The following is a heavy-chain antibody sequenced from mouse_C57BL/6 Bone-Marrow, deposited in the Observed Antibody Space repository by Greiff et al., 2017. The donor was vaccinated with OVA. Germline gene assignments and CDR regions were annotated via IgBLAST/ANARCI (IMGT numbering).Heavy chain of an antibody. D-gene: IGHD2-4*01. CDR3: AREDDYDGYWYFDV. Sequence: QVQLQQPGAELVKPGASVKLSCKASGYTFTSYWMQWVKQRPGQGLEWIGEIDPSDSYTNYNQKFKGKATLTVDKSSSTAYMQLSSLTSEDSAVYYCAREDDYDGYWYFDVWGTGTTVTVSS. V-gene: IGHV1-50*01. J-gene: IGHJ1*03. CDR1: GYTFTSYW. CDR2: IDPSDSYT.